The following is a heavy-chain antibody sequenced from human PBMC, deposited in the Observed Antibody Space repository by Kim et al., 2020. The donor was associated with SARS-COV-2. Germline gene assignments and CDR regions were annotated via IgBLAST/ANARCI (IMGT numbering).Heavy chain of an antibody. D-gene: IGHD5-12*01. CDR2: IIPIFGTA. J-gene: IGHJ4*02. V-gene: IGHV1-69*13. CDR1: GGTFSSYA. CDR3: ARDQGDGYNFGNFDY. Sequence: SVKVSCKASGGTFSSYAISWVRQAPGQGLEWMGGIIPIFGTANYAQKFQGRVTITADESTSTAYMELSSLRSEDTAVYYCARDQGDGYNFGNFDYWGQGTLVTVSS.